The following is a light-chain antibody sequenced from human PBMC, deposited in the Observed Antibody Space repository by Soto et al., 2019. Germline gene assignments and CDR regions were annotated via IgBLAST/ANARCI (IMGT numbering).Light chain of an antibody. CDR1: QSVSSSY. CDR2: GAS. J-gene: IGKJ1*01. CDR3: QQYGSSPWT. Sequence: ELVLTQSPGTLSLSPGERATLSCRASQSVSSSYLAWYQQKPGQAPGLLIYGASSRATGIPDRFSGSGSGTDFTLTSSRLEPEDFAVYYCQQYGSSPWTVGQGTKVEIK. V-gene: IGKV3-20*01.